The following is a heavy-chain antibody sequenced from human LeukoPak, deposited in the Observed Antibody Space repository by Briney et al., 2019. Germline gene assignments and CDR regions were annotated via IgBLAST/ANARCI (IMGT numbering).Heavy chain of an antibody. V-gene: IGHV4-39*01. J-gene: IGHJ4*02. CDR1: GGSISSSSYY. CDR2: IYYSGST. Sequence: PSETLSLTCTVSGGSISSSSYYWGWIRQPPGKGLEWIGSIYYSGSTYYNPPLKSRVTISVDTSKNQFSLKLSSVTAADTAVYYCARWGCSGGSCYSDYWGQGTLVTVSS. CDR3: ARWGCSGGSCYSDY. D-gene: IGHD2-15*01.